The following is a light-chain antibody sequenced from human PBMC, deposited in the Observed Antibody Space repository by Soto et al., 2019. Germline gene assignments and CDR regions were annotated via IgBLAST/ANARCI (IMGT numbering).Light chain of an antibody. J-gene: IGKJ5*01. Sequence: DIQMTQSPSSLSASVGDRLTITCQASLIICNYLNWFQQRPGKAPKLLIYGASNLQRGVPSRFSGSGSGTDFTLTTSSLQPEDFATYYCQQSFNNPITFGQGTRLEIK. CDR3: QQSFNNPIT. V-gene: IGKV1-39*01. CDR2: GAS. CDR1: LIICNY.